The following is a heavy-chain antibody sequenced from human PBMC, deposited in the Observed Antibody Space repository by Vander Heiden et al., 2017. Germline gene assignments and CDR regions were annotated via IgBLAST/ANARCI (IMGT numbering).Heavy chain of an antibody. D-gene: IGHD5-12*01. CDR2: IVPFFDMT. V-gene: IGHV1-69*01. J-gene: IGHJ6*02. Sequence: QVHLVQSGAEVKKPGSWVKVSCKASGGNVNKKTISWVQQAPGQGLEWVGGIVPFFDMTNYAQKFQGRVTITADASTGTAYMALSGLRAEDTAVYYCASGGIGGYTGYDYYHYYALDVWGQGTTVTVSS. CDR3: ASGGIGGYTGYDYYHYYALDV. CDR1: GGNVNKKT.